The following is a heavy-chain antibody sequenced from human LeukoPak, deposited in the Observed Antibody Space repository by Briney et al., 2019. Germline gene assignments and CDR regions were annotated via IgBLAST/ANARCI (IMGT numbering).Heavy chain of an antibody. D-gene: IGHD3-9*01. Sequence: GRSLRLSCAASGFTFSSYAMHWVRQAPGKGLEWVAVISYDGSNKYYAGSVKGRFTISRDNSKNTLYLQMNSLRAEDTAVYYCARGYYDILTGRLASGMDVWGQGTTVTVSS. CDR3: ARGYYDILTGRLASGMDV. J-gene: IGHJ6*02. V-gene: IGHV3-30*04. CDR2: ISYDGSNK. CDR1: GFTFSSYA.